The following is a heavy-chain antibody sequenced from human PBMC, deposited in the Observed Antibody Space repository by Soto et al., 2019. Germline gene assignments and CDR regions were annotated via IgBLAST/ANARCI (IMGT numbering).Heavy chain of an antibody. CDR3: AKGAVTPSLYYFDY. CDR1: GFTFSSYG. V-gene: IGHV3-30*18. J-gene: IGHJ4*02. CDR2: ISYDGSEK. Sequence: QVQLVESGGGVVQPGRSLRLSCAASGFTFSSYGMHWVRQAPGKGLEWVAVISYDGSEKYYAVSVKGRFTISRDNSKNTLYLQMNSLRAEDTAVYYCAKGAVTPSLYYFDYWGQGTLVPVSS. D-gene: IGHD4-17*01.